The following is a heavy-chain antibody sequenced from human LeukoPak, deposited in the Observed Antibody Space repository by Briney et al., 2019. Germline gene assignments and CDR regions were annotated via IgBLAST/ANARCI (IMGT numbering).Heavy chain of an antibody. CDR1: GYTFTSYY. CDR2: INPSGGST. D-gene: IGHD4-23*01. CDR3: ARARADYGGNSVFFDY. J-gene: IGHJ4*02. Sequence: GASVKVSCKASGYTFTSYYMHWVRQAPGQGLEWMGIINPSGGSTSYAQKFQGRVTMTRDTSISTAYMELSRLRSDDTALYYCARARADYGGNSVFFDYWGQGTLVTVSS. V-gene: IGHV1-46*01.